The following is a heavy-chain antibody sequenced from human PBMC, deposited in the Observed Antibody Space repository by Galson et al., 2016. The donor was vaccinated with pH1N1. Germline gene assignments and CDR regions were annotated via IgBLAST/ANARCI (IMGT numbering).Heavy chain of an antibody. V-gene: IGHV4-31*03. D-gene: IGHD3-10*01. Sequence: TLSLTCTISGGSISSGHSNWTWIRQHPGKGLEWIGYIYYSGSTFYNPPLKSRVSISVDTSKNQFSLKLNSLTPADAAIYFCAGGAGVPFRGNWFAPWGRGTLVTVSS. J-gene: IGHJ5*02. CDR2: IYYSGST. CDR3: AGGAGVPFRGNWFAP. CDR1: GGSISSGHSN.